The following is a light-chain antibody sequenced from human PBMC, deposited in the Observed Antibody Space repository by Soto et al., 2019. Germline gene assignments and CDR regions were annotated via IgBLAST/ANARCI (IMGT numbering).Light chain of an antibody. J-gene: IGLJ1*01. Sequence: QSVLTQPPSASGSPGQSVTISCTGTSSDIGTYDYVSWYQHLPDKAPKLIIYEVSKRPSGVPDRFSGSKSGNTASLTVSGLHAEDEGDYYCCSYGGGNNFYVFGTGTKVTVL. V-gene: IGLV2-8*01. CDR1: SSDIGTYDY. CDR3: CSYGGGNNFYV. CDR2: EVS.